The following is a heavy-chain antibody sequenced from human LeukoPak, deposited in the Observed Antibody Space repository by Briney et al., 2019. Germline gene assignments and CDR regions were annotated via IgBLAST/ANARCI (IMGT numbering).Heavy chain of an antibody. CDR3: AREEEGELPDY. J-gene: IGHJ4*02. D-gene: IGHD1-26*01. CDR1: GFPFSGHA. V-gene: IGHV3-30*01. Sequence: GGSLRLSCAASGFPFSGHAMHWIRQAPGKGPEWLALISYDGSNEFYADSVKGRFTISRDNSKNTLYLQVNSLRPEDTAVYFCAREEEGELPDYWGQGTRVTVSS. CDR2: ISYDGSNE.